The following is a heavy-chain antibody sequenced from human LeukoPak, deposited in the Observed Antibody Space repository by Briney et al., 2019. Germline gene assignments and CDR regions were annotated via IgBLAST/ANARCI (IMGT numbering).Heavy chain of an antibody. CDR2: IFFTGRT. CDR3: ARDRASGMDY. CDR1: GCSFNSGAYY. Sequence: SETLSLTCTVSGCSFNSGAYYWSWNPQFPGQGLEWIWQIFFTGRTDYNPSLKSRLAISIDTSRDQFSLELSSVSAADTATYYCARDRASGMDYWGQGILVTVSS. V-gene: IGHV4-31*03. J-gene: IGHJ4*02. D-gene: IGHD3-10*01.